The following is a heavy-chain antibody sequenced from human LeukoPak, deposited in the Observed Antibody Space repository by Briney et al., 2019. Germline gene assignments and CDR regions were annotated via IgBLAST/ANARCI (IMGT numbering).Heavy chain of an antibody. V-gene: IGHV1-2*02. CDR3: ARDRGYYSSSQDY. J-gene: IGHJ4*02. CDR1: GYTFTGYY. D-gene: IGHD6-6*01. CDR2: INPNSGGT. Sequence: ASVKVSCKASGYTFTGYYMHWVRQAPGQGLEWMGWINPNSGGTNYAQKFQGRVTMTRDTSISTAYMELSRLRSDDTAVYYCARDRGYYSSSQDYWGQGTLVTVSS.